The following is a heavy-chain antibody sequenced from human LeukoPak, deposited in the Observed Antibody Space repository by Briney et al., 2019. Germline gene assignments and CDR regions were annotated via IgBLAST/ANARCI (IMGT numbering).Heavy chain of an antibody. CDR1: GSIFNSYT. V-gene: IGHV3-21*01. CDR2: IRSSSSSI. D-gene: IGHD6-13*01. Sequence: GGSLRLSCAASGSIFNSYTMNWVRQPPGKGLEWVAAIRSSSSSIYYADSVKGRFTISRDNAKNSLYLQMNSLRAEDTAVYYCARDRQQLVYWGQGTLVTVSS. CDR3: ARDRQQLVY. J-gene: IGHJ4*02.